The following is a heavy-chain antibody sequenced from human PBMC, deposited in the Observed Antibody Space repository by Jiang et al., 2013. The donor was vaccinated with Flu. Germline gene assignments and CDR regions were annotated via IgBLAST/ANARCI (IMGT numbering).Heavy chain of an antibody. D-gene: IGHD3-9*01. CDR3: ARRGPTTYYDILTGYTKTDYYYYGMDV. Sequence: HWVRQAPGQGLEWMGIINPSGGSTSYAQKFQGRVTMTRDTSTSTVYMELSSLRSEDTAVYYCARRGPTTYYDILTGYTKTDYYYYGMDVWGQGTTVTVSS. CDR2: INPSGGST. V-gene: IGHV1-46*01. J-gene: IGHJ6*02.